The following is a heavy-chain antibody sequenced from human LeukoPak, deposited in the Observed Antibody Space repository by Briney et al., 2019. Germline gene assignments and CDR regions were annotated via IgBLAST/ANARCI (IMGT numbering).Heavy chain of an antibody. Sequence: GGSLRLSCAASGFTFSSSGMSWVRQAPGKGLEWVSTISGSGGSTYFADSVKGRFTISRDNSKNTLYLQTNSLRDEDTAVYYCAKSPIFDPWGQGTLVTVSS. CDR1: GFTFSSSG. CDR2: ISGSGGST. V-gene: IGHV3-23*01. CDR3: AKSPIFDP. J-gene: IGHJ5*02.